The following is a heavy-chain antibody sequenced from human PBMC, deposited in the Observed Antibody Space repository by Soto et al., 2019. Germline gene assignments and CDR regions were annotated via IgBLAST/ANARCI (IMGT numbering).Heavy chain of an antibody. CDR2: IDWDDDK. D-gene: IGHD1-1*01. CDR1: GFSLNTGGMC. CDR3: VRTENWNRHDTWFDP. J-gene: IGHJ5*02. Sequence: SGPTLVNPTETLTLTCTFSGFSLNTGGMCVSWIRQPPGKALEWLARIDWDDDKHYSTSLRTRLSISKDTSKNQVVLRMTDMDPEDTATYYCVRTENWNRHDTWFDPRGQGTLVTVS. V-gene: IGHV2-70*11.